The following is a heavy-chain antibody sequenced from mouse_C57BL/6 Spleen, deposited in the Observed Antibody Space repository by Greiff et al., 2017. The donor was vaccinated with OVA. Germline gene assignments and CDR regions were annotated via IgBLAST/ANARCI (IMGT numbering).Heavy chain of an antibody. CDR2: ISDGGSYT. CDR3: AREKNWGFDY. D-gene: IGHD4-1*01. V-gene: IGHV5-4*01. Sequence: EVHLVESGGGLVKPGGSLKLSCAASGFTFSSYAMSWVRQTPEKRLEWVATISDGGSYTYYPDNVKGRFTISRDNAKNNLYLQMSHLKSEDTAMYYCAREKNWGFDYWGQGTTLTVSS. CDR1: GFTFSSYA. J-gene: IGHJ2*01.